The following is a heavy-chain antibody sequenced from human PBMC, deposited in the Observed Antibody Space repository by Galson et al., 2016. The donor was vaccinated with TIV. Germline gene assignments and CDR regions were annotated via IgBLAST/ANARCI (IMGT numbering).Heavy chain of an antibody. Sequence: SLRLSCAASGFTFSNYWMSWVRQAPGKGLEWVANIKEDGNEKYYVDSVKGRFTISSDNAKNSLYLQMNSLRAEDTAIYYCAREMDGDYNPYYDSWGQGTLVTVSS. CDR2: IKEDGNEK. V-gene: IGHV3-7*01. CDR1: GFTFSNYW. J-gene: IGHJ4*02. CDR3: AREMDGDYNPYYDS. D-gene: IGHD4-17*01.